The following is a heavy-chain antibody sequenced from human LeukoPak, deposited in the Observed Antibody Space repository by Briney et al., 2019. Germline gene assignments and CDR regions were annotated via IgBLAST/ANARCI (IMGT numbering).Heavy chain of an antibody. Sequence: GGSLRLSCIASGFTFRNYGMSWVRQAPGKGLEWVSGLSDAGVRIFYSDSVKGRFTISRDNSKNTLYLQMDSLRAEDTAVYYCARDRGGLGDWGQGTLVTVSS. CDR1: GFTFRNYG. V-gene: IGHV3-23*01. D-gene: IGHD3-16*01. CDR2: LSDAGVRI. J-gene: IGHJ4*02. CDR3: ARDRGGLGD.